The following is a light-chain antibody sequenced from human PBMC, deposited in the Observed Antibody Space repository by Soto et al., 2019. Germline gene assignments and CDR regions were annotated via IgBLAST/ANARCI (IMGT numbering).Light chain of an antibody. CDR3: QQFAISTT. CDR2: DAS. J-gene: IGKJ1*01. V-gene: IGKV1-5*01. CDR1: HNIERW. Sequence: IQMTQSPSTLSASVGDRVTITCRASHNIERWMAWYQQKPGKAPSLLIFDASTLHSGVPSRFSGSGSGTDFTLTISSLRPDDFATYYCQQFAISTTLGQGTKVDIK.